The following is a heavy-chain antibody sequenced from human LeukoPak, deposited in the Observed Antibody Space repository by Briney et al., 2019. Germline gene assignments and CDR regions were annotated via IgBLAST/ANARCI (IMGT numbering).Heavy chain of an antibody. CDR3: ARVWCGGDCSYSDEGFFDY. CDR1: GFTFSDYY. Sequence: MAGGSLRLSCAASGFTFSDYYMSWIRQAPGKGLEWVSYISSSGSTIYYADSVKGRFTISRDNAKNSLYLQMNSLRAEDTAVYYCARVWCGGDCSYSDEGFFDYWGQGTLVTVSS. D-gene: IGHD2-21*01. J-gene: IGHJ4*02. V-gene: IGHV3-11*04. CDR2: ISSSGSTI.